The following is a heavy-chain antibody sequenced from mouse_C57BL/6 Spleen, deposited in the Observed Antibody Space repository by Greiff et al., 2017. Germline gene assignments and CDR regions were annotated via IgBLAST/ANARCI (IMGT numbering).Heavy chain of an antibody. CDR3: ARGGYYYGRAGYFDV. CDR1: GYAFSSSW. Sequence: VKLMESGPELVKPGASVKISCKASGYAFSSSWMNWVKQRPGKGLEWIGRIYPGDGDTNYNGKFKGKATLTADKSSSTACMQLSSLTSEDSAVYFCARGGYYYGRAGYFDVWGTGTTVTVSS. CDR2: IYPGDGDT. J-gene: IGHJ1*03. V-gene: IGHV1-82*01. D-gene: IGHD1-1*01.